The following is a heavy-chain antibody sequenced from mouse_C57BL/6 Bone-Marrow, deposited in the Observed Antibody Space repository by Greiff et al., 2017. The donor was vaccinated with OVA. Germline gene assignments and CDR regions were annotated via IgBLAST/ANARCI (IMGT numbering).Heavy chain of an antibody. Sequence: EVKVEESGGGLVQPGGSLKLSCAASGIDFSRYWMSWVRRAPGKGLEWIGEINPDSSTINYAPSLKDKFIISRDNAKNTLYLQMSKVRSEDTALYYCARSETGTAWFAYWGQGTLVTVSA. V-gene: IGHV4-1*01. J-gene: IGHJ3*01. CDR3: ARSETGTAWFAY. D-gene: IGHD4-1*01. CDR2: INPDSSTI. CDR1: GIDFSRYW.